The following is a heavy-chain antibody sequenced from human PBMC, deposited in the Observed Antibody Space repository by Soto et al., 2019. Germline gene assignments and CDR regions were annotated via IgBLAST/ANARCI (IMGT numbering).Heavy chain of an antibody. CDR2: INPSGGST. CDR3: ARGYRAVAALRVAFDI. CDR1: GYTFTSYY. V-gene: IGHV1-46*01. D-gene: IGHD6-19*01. Sequence: GASVKVSCKASGYTFTSYYMHWVRQAPGQGLEWMGIINPSGGSTSYAQKFQGRVTMTRDTSTSTVYMELSSLRSEDTAVYYCARGYRAVAALRVAFDIWGQGTMVTVS. J-gene: IGHJ3*02.